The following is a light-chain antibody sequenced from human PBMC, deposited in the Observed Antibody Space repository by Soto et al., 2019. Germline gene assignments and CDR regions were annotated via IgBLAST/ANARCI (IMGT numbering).Light chain of an antibody. V-gene: IGKV1D-12*01. CDR1: QGIINW. CDR2: AAS. J-gene: IGKJ3*01. CDR3: AQGNRFPIP. Sequence: IQRTQSPSSLSASLGDRVSITYRASQGIINWLAWYQQKPRRAPKLLIYAASSLQSGVCSRFRGSGSGRDFTLTLSRLKPEDFGTYYCAQGNRFPIPLGHGTKVGI.